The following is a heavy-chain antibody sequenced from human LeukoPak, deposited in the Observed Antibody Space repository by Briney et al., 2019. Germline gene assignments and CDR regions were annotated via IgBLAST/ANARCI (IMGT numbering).Heavy chain of an antibody. CDR2: ISYDGSNK. V-gene: IGHV3-30*18. Sequence: GGSLRLSCAASGFTFSSYGMHWVRQAPGKGLEWVAVISYDGSNKYYADSVKGRFTISRDNSKNKLYLQMNSLRAEDTAAYYCAKEGVVVAAGFYFDYWGQGTLVTVSS. J-gene: IGHJ4*02. CDR1: GFTFSSYG. CDR3: AKEGVVVAAGFYFDY. D-gene: IGHD2-15*01.